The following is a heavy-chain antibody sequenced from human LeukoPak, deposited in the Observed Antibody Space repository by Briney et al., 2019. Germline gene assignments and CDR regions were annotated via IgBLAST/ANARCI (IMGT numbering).Heavy chain of an antibody. D-gene: IGHD1-7*01. Sequence: ASVKVSCKASGYTFTGYYMHRVRQAPGQGLEWMGWINPNSGGTNYAQKFQGRVTMTRDTSISTAYMELSRLRSDDTAVYYCARTGITGTTGAFDIWGQGTMVTVSS. J-gene: IGHJ3*02. CDR3: ARTGITGTTGAFDI. V-gene: IGHV1-2*02. CDR1: GYTFTGYY. CDR2: INPNSGGT.